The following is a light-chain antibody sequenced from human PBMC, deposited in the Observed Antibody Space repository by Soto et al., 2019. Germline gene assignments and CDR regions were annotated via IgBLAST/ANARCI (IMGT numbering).Light chain of an antibody. Sequence: DIQMTQSPSSLSASVGDRVTITCRASQGISNYLAWYQQKPGKVPKLLIYAASTLQSGVPSRFSGSGSGTDCTLTISSLQPEDVATYYCQKYNSAPPGGTFGPGTKVDIK. CDR3: QKYNSAPPGGT. CDR2: AAS. CDR1: QGISNY. V-gene: IGKV1-27*01. J-gene: IGKJ3*01.